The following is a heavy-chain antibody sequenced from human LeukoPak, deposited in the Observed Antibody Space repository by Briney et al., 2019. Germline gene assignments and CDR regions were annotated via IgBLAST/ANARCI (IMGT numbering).Heavy chain of an antibody. V-gene: IGHV1-69*05. D-gene: IGHD3-16*02. CDR2: IIPIFGKA. J-gene: IGHJ3*02. CDR3: ATTRASVLRLGELSGPFDAFDI. CDR1: GGTFNNYA. Sequence: ASVKVSCKASGGTFNNYAINWVRQAPGQGLEWMGWIIPIFGKAKYAQKFQGRVTITTDESTSTAYMELSSLISEDTAIYYCATTRASVLRLGELSGPFDAFDIWGQGTMVTVSS.